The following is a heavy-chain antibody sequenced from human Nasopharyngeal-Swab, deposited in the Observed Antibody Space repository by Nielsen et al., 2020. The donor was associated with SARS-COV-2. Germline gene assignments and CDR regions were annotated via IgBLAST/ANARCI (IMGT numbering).Heavy chain of an antibody. D-gene: IGHD3-22*01. CDR2: INPNSGGT. CDR1: GYTFTGYY. J-gene: IGHJ6*03. V-gene: IGHV1-2*06. Sequence: ASVKVSCKASGYTFTGYYMHWVRQAPGQGLEWMGRINPNSGGTNYAQKFQGRVTMTRDTSISTAYMELSRLRSDDTAVYYCARGPDSSGYNYYYYYMDVWGKGTRSPSP. CDR3: ARGPDSSGYNYYYYYMDV.